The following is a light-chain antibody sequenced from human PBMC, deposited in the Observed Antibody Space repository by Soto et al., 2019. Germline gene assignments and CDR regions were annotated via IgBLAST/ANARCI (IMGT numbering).Light chain of an antibody. CDR1: QSVSNNY. J-gene: IGKJ1*01. V-gene: IGKV3-20*01. CDR3: QQYGSSYPWT. CDR2: GAS. Sequence: IVLTQSPGTLSLSPGERATLSCRASQSVSNNYLAWYQQEPGQAPRLLIYGASSRATGIPDRFSGSGSGTDFTLTISRLEPEDFAVYYCQQYGSSYPWTFGQGTKVDI.